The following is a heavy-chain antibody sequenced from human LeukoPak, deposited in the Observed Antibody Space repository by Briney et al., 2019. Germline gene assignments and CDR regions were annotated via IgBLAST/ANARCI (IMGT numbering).Heavy chain of an antibody. V-gene: IGHV3-23*01. Sequence: GGSLRLSCAAPGFTFSSYAMSWVRQAPGKGLEWVSAISGSGGSTYYADSVKGRFTLSRDNSKNTLYLQMNSLRAEDTAVYYCAKEQNGYSFGYFDYWGQGTLVTVSS. D-gene: IGHD5-18*01. J-gene: IGHJ4*02. CDR1: GFTFSSYA. CDR2: ISGSGGST. CDR3: AKEQNGYSFGYFDY.